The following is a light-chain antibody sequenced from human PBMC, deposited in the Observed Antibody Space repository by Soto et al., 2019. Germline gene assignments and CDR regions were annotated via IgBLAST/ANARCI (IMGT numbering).Light chain of an antibody. V-gene: IGLV2-14*01. CDR3: CSYAGSYTFYV. J-gene: IGLJ1*01. Sequence: QSVLTQPASVSGSPGQSITISCTGTSSDVGAYNYVSWYQQHPGKAPKLMIFEVSDRPSGVSNRFSGSKSGNTASLTISGLQAEDEADYYCCSYAGSYTFYVFGTGTKLTVL. CDR2: EVS. CDR1: SSDVGAYNY.